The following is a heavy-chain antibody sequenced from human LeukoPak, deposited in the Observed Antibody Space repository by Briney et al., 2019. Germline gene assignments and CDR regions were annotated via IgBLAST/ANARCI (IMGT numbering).Heavy chain of an antibody. J-gene: IGHJ4*02. V-gene: IGHV4-31*03. Sequence: NTSETLSLTCTVSGGSISSGGYYWSWIRQHPGKGLEWIGYIYYSGSTYYNPSLKSRVTISVDTSKNQFSLKLSSVTAADTAVYYCASTLSYCSSTSCYQGLDYWGQGTLVTVSS. D-gene: IGHD2-2*01. CDR2: IYYSGST. CDR1: GGSISSGGYY. CDR3: ASTLSYCSSTSCYQGLDY.